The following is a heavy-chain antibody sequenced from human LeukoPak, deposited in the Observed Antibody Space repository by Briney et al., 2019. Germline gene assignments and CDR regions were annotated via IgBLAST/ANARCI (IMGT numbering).Heavy chain of an antibody. J-gene: IGHJ4*02. CDR1: GFTFSSYG. CDR3: AKGGNSWYTYDY. V-gene: IGHV3-30*18. D-gene: IGHD6-13*01. Sequence: PGGSLRLSCAASGFTFSSYGMHWVRQAPGKGLEWVAVISYDGSNKYYADSVKGRFTISRDNSKNTLYLQMSSLRVEDTALYYCAKGGNSWYTYDYWGQGTLVTVSS. CDR2: ISYDGSNK.